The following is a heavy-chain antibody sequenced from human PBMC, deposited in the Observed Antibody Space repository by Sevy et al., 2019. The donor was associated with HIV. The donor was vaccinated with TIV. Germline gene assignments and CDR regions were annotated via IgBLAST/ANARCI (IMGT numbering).Heavy chain of an antibody. CDR2: ISYDGSNK. Sequence: GGSLRLSCAASGFTFSSYAMHWVRQAPGKGLEWVAVISYDGSNKYYADPVKGRFTISRDNSKNTLYLQMNSLRAEDTAVYYCARRGQLLYNWFDPWGQGTLVTVSS. CDR3: ARRGQLLYNWFDP. CDR1: GFTFSSYA. D-gene: IGHD2-2*01. J-gene: IGHJ5*02. V-gene: IGHV3-30-3*01.